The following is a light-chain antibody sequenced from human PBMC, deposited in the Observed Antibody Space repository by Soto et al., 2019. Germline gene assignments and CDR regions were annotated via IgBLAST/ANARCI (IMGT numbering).Light chain of an antibody. Sequence: QSALTQPRSVSGSPGQSVTISCTGTSSDVGGYNYVSWYQQDPGKAPKLMIYDVTKRPSGVPDRFSGSKSGNTASLTSSGLQAEDEADYFCCSYAGSYTLIFGGGTKVTVL. V-gene: IGLV2-11*01. CDR2: DVT. CDR1: SSDVGGYNY. CDR3: CSYAGSYTLI. J-gene: IGLJ2*01.